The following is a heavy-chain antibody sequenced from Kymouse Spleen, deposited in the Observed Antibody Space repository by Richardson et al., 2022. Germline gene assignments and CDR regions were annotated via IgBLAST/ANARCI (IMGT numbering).Heavy chain of an antibody. D-gene: IGHD2-21*02. Sequence: QVQLQQWGAGLLKPSETLSLTCAVYGGSFSGYYWSWIRQPPGKGLEWIGEINHSGSTNYNPSLKSRVTISVDTSKNQFSLKLSSVTAADTAVYYCARRAYCGGDCYPYWYFDLWGRGTLVTVSS. V-gene: IGHV4-34*01. CDR1: GGSFSGYY. J-gene: IGHJ2*01. CDR3: ARRAYCGGDCYPYWYFDL. CDR2: INHSGST.